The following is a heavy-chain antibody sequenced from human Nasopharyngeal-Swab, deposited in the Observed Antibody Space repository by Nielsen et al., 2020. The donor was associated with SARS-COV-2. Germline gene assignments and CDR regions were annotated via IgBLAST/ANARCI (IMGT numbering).Heavy chain of an antibody. J-gene: IGHJ2*01. CDR2: IKQDGSEK. V-gene: IGHV3-7*03. CDR3: ARGQESYSSSWLNWYFDL. CDR1: GFTFSSYW. Sequence: GESLKISCAASGFTFSSYWMSWVRQAPGKGLEWVANIKQDGSEKYYVDSVKGRFTISRDNGENSLYLQMNSLRAEDTAVYYCARGQESYSSSWLNWYFDLWGRGTLVTVSS. D-gene: IGHD6-13*01.